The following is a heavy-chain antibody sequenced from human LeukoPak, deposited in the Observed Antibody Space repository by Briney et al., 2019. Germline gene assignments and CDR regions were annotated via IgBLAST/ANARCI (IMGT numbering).Heavy chain of an antibody. V-gene: IGHV3-11*01. D-gene: IGHD1-1*01. CDR2: ITNTGSIT. J-gene: IGHJ4*02. Sequence: GGSLRLSCAASGLTLSDYHMSWIRQAPGEGLEWLSYITNTGSITYYADSVKGRFTISRDNAKNSLYLQMNSLRAEDTAVYYCARDGVTGTTSANNDYWGQGTLVTVSS. CDR3: ARDGVTGTTSANNDY. CDR1: GLTLSDYH.